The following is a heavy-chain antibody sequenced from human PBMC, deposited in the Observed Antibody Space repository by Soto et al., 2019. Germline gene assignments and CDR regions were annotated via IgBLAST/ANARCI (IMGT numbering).Heavy chain of an antibody. V-gene: IGHV4-39*01. CDR2: AYYRGRS. CDR3: VGQRTSVLTQAYFDY. CDR1: GGSVSNSNYY. Sequence: XETLSLACTVAGGSVSNSNYYWGWIRQSPGKGLEWIGSAYYRGRSYSKSSVKSRVTISVDTSKNQFSLNLNSVTASDTAVYFCVGQRTSVLTQAYFDYWGPGTLVTVSS. J-gene: IGHJ4*02. D-gene: IGHD2-8*01.